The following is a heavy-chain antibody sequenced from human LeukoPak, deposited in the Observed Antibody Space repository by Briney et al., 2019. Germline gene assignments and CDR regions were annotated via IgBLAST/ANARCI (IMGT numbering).Heavy chain of an antibody. D-gene: IGHD3-3*01. J-gene: IGHJ1*01. CDR1: GYTFSSYA. V-gene: IGHV7-4-1*02. CDR3: ARDGNDFWSGPGH. Sequence: ASVKVSCKASGYTFSSYAMNWVRQAPGQGLEWMGWINTNTGNPSYAQGFTGRFVFSLDTSVSTAYLQISSLKADDTAVYYCARDGNDFWSGPGHWGQGTLVTVSS. CDR2: INTNTGNP.